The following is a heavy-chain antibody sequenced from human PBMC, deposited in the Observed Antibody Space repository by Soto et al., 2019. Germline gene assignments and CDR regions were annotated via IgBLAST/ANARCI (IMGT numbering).Heavy chain of an antibody. D-gene: IGHD6-13*01. CDR1: GYIFTNFG. Sequence: GASVKVSCKASGYIFTNFGISWVRQAPGQGLEWMGWVSAYNGDTKYAQKFQGRVTITADESTSTAYMELSSLRSEDTAVYYCARTLVVGYSSRSQPSYNWFDPWGQGTLVTVSS. V-gene: IGHV1-18*01. CDR3: ARTLVVGYSSRSQPSYNWFDP. CDR2: VSAYNGDT. J-gene: IGHJ5*02.